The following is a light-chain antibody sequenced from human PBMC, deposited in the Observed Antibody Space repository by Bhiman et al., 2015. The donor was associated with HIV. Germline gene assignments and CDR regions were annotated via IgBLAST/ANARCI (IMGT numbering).Light chain of an antibody. Sequence: QSVLTQPPSASGTPGQRVTISCSGGNSNIGSNYVYWYQQLPGTTPKLLIYRNNQRPSGVPDRFSGSKSGTSASLAISGLRSEDEADYYCAAWDDSLSGQGVFGRRDQADRP. J-gene: IGLJ3*02. CDR1: NSNIGSNY. CDR3: AAWDDSLSGQGV. V-gene: IGLV1-47*01. CDR2: RNN.